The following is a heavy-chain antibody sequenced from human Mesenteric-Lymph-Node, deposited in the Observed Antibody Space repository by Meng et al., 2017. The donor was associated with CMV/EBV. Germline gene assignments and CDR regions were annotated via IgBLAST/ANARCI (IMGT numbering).Heavy chain of an antibody. CDR2: INHSGST. CDR3: ARGGHWRHEHAFDI. Sequence: SETLSLTCAVYGGSFSGYYWSWIRQPPGKGLEWIGEINHSGSTNYNPSLKSRVTISVDTSKNQFSLNLSSVTAADTAVYYCARGGHWRHEHAFDIWGQGTMVTVSS. V-gene: IGHV4-34*01. CDR1: GGSFSGYY. J-gene: IGHJ3*02.